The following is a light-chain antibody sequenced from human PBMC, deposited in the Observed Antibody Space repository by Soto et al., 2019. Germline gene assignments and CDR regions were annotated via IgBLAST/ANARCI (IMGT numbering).Light chain of an antibody. J-gene: IGLJ1*01. CDR2: KGT. CDR1: SSDVGAYNS. Sequence: QAVLAQPASVSGSPGQSITISCTGTSSDVGAYNSVSWYQQHPHRAPQVIIYKGTQRPSGVSNRFSGSTSGNAASLTISALQTDDEADYFCCSYAPASTYVCGTGIKVTVL. V-gene: IGLV2-23*01. CDR3: CSYAPASTYV.